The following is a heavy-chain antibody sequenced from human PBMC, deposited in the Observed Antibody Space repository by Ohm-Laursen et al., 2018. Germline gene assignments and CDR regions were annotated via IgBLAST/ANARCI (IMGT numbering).Heavy chain of an antibody. CDR2: INHSGST. V-gene: IGHV4-34*01. CDR1: GGSFSGYY. CDR3: ARGTWIQLWLTPFDY. J-gene: IGHJ4*02. D-gene: IGHD5-18*01. Sequence: TLSLTCAVYGGSFSGYYWSWIRQPPGKGLEWIGEINHSGSTNYNPSLKSRVTISVDTSKNQFSLKLSSVTAADTAVYYCARGTWIQLWLTPFDYWGQGTLVTVSS.